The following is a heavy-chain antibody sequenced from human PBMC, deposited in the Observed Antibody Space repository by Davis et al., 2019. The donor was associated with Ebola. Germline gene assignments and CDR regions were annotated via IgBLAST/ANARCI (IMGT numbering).Heavy chain of an antibody. J-gene: IGHJ4*02. D-gene: IGHD3-10*01. CDR2: MSYNGSHT. V-gene: IGHV3-30*18. CDR3: AKEYCPDSGPYCTYFAV. Sequence: PGGSLRLSCSAFGFSFATYGMHWVRQAPGKGLEWVASMSYNGSHTSCVDSVKGRFTISRDNSKNTLYLQMNSLRPEDTALYFCAKEYCPDSGPYCTYFAVWGQGTQVTVSS. CDR1: GFSFATYG.